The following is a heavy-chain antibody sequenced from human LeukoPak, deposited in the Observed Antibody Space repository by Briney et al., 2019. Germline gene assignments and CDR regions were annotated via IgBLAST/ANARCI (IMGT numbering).Heavy chain of an antibody. CDR3: ARDLHYAFDI. J-gene: IGHJ3*02. CDR2: IRSSSSTT. V-gene: IGHV3-48*02. Sequence: GGSLRLSCAASGFTFSDYPMNWVRQAPGKGLEWVSNIRSSSSTTYYADSVKGRFTISRDNAKNSLYLQMNSLRDEDTAVYYCARDLHYAFDIWGQGTMVTVSS. D-gene: IGHD4-11*01. CDR1: GFTFSDYP.